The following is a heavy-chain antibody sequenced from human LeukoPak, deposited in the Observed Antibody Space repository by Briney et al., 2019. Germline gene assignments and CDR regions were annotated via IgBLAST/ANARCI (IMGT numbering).Heavy chain of an antibody. D-gene: IGHD3-22*01. J-gene: IGHJ3*02. CDR2: IWYDGINK. V-gene: IGHV3-33*01. CDR3: ARDYYDSSGQLHAGAHAFDI. CDR1: GFTFRTFG. Sequence: PGRSLRLSCAASGFTFRTFGMHWVRQAPGKGLEWVAIIWYDGINKYCADSVKGRFTISRDNSKNTLYLQMNSLRAEDTAVYYSARDYYDSSGQLHAGAHAFDIWGQGTMVTVSS.